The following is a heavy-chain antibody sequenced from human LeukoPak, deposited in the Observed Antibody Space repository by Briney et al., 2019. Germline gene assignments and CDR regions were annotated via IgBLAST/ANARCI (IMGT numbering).Heavy chain of an antibody. D-gene: IGHD3-3*01. V-gene: IGHV1-3*01. Sequence: ASVKVSCKASGYTFTSYAMHWVRQAPGQRLEWMGWINAGNGNTKYSQKFQGRVTITRDTSASTAYMELSSLRSEDTAVYYCARGPRRYDFWSGYYAYYGMDVWGQGATVTVSS. CDR3: ARGPRRYDFWSGYYAYYGMDV. J-gene: IGHJ6*02. CDR1: GYTFTSYA. CDR2: INAGNGNT.